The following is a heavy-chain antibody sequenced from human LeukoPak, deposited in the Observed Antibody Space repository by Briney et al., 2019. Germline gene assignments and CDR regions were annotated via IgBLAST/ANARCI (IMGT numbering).Heavy chain of an antibody. CDR2: MNPNSGNT. V-gene: IGHV1-8*01. CDR1: GYTFTSYD. Sequence: GASVKVSCKASGYTFTSYDINRVRQATGQGLEWMGWMNPNSGNTGYAQKFQGRVTMTRNTSISTAYMELSSLRSEDTAVYYCARRAPYYYYMDVWGKGTTVTNSS. CDR3: ARRAPYYYYMDV. J-gene: IGHJ6*03.